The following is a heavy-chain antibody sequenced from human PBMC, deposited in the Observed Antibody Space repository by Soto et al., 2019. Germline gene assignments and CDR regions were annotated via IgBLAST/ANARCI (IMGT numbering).Heavy chain of an antibody. CDR3: ARDDPLGYCTNGVCLGGACDM. Sequence: SETLSLTCTVSGGSISSGDYYWSWIRQPPGKGLEWIGYIYYSGSTYYNPSLKSRVTISVDTSKNQFSLKLSSVTAADTAVYYCARDDPLGYCTNGVCLGGACDMGGEGTMVTVSS. CDR1: GGSISSGDYY. CDR2: IYYSGST. J-gene: IGHJ3*02. D-gene: IGHD2-8*01. V-gene: IGHV4-30-4*01.